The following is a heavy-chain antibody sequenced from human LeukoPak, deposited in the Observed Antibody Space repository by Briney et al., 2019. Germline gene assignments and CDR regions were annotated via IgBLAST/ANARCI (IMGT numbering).Heavy chain of an antibody. CDR3: AKLPGVSAAGYFDY. CDR1: GFTFDDYG. CDR2: INWNGGSI. V-gene: IGHV3-20*04. J-gene: IGHJ4*02. Sequence: GGSLRLSCAASGFTFDDYGMGWVRQAPGKGLEWVSAINWNGGSIGYADSVKGRFTIFRDNAKNSLYLQMNNLRAEDTALYYCAKLPGVSAAGYFDYWGQGTLVTVSS. D-gene: IGHD6-13*01.